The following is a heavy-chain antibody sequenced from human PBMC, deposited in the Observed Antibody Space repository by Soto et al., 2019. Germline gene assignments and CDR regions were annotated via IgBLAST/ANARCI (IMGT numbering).Heavy chain of an antibody. V-gene: IGHV3-23*01. J-gene: IGHJ6*02. CDR1: GFTFSSYA. D-gene: IGHD3-10*01. Sequence: GGSLRLSCAASGFTFSSYAMSWVRQAPGKGLEWVSAISGSGGSTYYADSVKGRFTISRDNSKNTLYLQMNSLRAEDTAVYYCAKDAEAWFGELFNLKFPTLTDVWGQGTTVTVSS. CDR2: ISGSGGST. CDR3: AKDAEAWFGELFNLKFPTLTDV.